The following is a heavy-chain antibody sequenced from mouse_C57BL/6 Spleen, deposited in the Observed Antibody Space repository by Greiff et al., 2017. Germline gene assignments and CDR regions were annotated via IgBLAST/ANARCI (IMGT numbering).Heavy chain of an antibody. CDR1: GYTFTGYW. CDR2: LLPGSGST. V-gene: IGHV1-9*01. J-gene: IGHJ4*01. CDR3: ARSRNYFCSSYAMDY. D-gene: IGHD1-1*01. Sequence: QVQLQQSGAELMKPGASVKLSCKATGYTFTGYWIEWVKQRPGNGLEWIGELLPGSGSTNYNEKFKGKATFTADPSSTTAYMQLSSLTTEDSAIYYCARSRNYFCSSYAMDYWGQGTSVTVSS.